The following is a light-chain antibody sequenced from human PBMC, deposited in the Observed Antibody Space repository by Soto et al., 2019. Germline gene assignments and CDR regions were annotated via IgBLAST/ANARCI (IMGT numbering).Light chain of an antibody. J-gene: IGLJ1*01. CDR3: ATWDDRLRAYV. Sequence: QSVLTQPPSASGTPGQRVTISCSGSSSNIGTYYVAWYQQVPGTAPKLLIHRNGQRPSGVPDRFSGSKSGTSASVAISGLRSEDEADYYCATWDDRLRAYVIGAGTKVTVL. CDR2: RNG. CDR1: SSNIGTYY. V-gene: IGLV1-47*01.